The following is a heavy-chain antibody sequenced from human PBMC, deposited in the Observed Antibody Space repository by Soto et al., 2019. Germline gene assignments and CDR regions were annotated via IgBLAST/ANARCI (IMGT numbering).Heavy chain of an antibody. V-gene: IGHV3-23*01. CDR3: AKCRYFDWVSDDY. J-gene: IGHJ4*02. CDR2: ISGSGGST. Sequence: EVKLLESGGGLVQPGGSLRLSCAASGFTFSSYAMSWVRQAPGKGLEWVSAISGSGGSTYYADSVKGRFTISRDNSKNTLYLQMNSLRAEDTALYYCAKCRYFDWVSDDYWGQGTLVTVSS. D-gene: IGHD3-9*01. CDR1: GFTFSSYA.